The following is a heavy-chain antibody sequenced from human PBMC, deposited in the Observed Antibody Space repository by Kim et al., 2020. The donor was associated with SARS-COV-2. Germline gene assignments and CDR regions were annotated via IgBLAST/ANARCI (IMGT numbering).Heavy chain of an antibody. CDR1: GFTFSDYY. D-gene: IGHD3-10*01. CDR2: ISSSSSYT. Sequence: GGSLRLSCEASGFTFSDYYMSWIRQAPGKGLEWVSYISSSSSYTKYADSVKGRFTISRDNAKNSLYLQMNSLRAEDTAMYYCARDLVGGYYGSGSYYTFDKWGQGTLVTVSS. J-gene: IGHJ4*02. V-gene: IGHV3-11*06. CDR3: ARDLVGGYYGSGSYYTFDK.